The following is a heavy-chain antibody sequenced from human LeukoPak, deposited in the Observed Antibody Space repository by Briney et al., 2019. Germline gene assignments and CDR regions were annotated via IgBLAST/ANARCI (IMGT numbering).Heavy chain of an antibody. CDR2: IYTNGDT. V-gene: IGHV4-61*02. D-gene: IGHD2-15*01. J-gene: IGHJ6*03. CDR3: ARAKYCSGATCYSSYYYYLDV. Sequence: SQTLSPTCTVSGGSISSSRYYWSWIRQPAGKRLEWIGRIYTNGDTNYNPSLKSRVTISIDTSKNQFSLKLSSMTAADTAVYYCARAKYCSGATCYSSYYYYLDVWGKGTTVTVSS. CDR1: GGSISSSRYY.